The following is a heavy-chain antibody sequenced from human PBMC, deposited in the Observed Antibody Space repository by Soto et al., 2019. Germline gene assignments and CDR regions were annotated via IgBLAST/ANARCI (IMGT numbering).Heavy chain of an antibody. J-gene: IGHJ5*02. Sequence: EVQLLESGGGLVQPGGSLRLSCAASGFTFSTYAMNWVRQAPGKGLEWVSVISGSGGSTYYADSVKSRFTISRDNSKNTVYLQMNSLRAEDTAIYYCAKPRGVSSWGQGTLVTVSS. V-gene: IGHV3-23*01. CDR1: GFTFSTYA. CDR2: ISGSGGST. D-gene: IGHD1-26*01. CDR3: AKPRGVSS.